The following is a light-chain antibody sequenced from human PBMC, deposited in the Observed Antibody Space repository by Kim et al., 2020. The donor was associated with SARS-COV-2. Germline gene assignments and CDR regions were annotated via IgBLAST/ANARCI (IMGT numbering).Light chain of an antibody. J-gene: IGKJ5*01. Sequence: ASVGDRVTITCRASQGISSYLAWYQQKPGKAPELLISGASTLQSGVPSRFSGSGSGTDFTLTISSLQPEDFAIYYCQQLYSYPITYGQGTRLEIK. V-gene: IGKV1-9*01. CDR1: QGISSY. CDR3: QQLYSYPIT. CDR2: GAS.